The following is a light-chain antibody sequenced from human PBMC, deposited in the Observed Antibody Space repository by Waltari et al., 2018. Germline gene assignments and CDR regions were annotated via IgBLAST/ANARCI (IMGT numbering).Light chain of an antibody. CDR3: QQYNSWGGSS. J-gene: IGKJ3*01. CDR1: QSISDW. Sequence: DIQMTQSPSTLSASVGDRVTITCRASQSISDWLAWYQQKPGKAPKLLIYRASSLESGVPSRLSGSGSGTEFTLTIGSLQPDDFAIYYCQQYNSWGGSSFGPGTKVEFK. CDR2: RAS. V-gene: IGKV1-5*03.